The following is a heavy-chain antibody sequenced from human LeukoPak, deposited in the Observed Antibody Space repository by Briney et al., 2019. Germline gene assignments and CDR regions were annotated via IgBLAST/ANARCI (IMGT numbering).Heavy chain of an antibody. D-gene: IGHD2-8*01. J-gene: IGHJ4*02. CDR1: RGSISSSSYY. CDR2: IHYSGTT. Sequence: KPSETLSLTCTVSRGSISSSSYYWGWIRQPPGKGLEWIGSIHYSGTTYYKVSLKSRVTISVDTSKNQFSLKLSSVTAADTAVYYCARTRDVYNGCYFDYWGQGTLVTVSS. CDR3: ARTRDVYNGCYFDY. V-gene: IGHV4-39*01.